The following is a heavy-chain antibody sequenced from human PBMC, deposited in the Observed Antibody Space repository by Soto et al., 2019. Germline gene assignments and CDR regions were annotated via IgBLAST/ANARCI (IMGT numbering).Heavy chain of an antibody. CDR2: TYYRYKWYY. J-gene: IGHJ4*01. V-gene: IGHV6-1*01. D-gene: IGHD1-26*01. Sequence: LSLPCAIPGDSVSSNSAGCSWVRQSPSRGLEWLGRTYYRYKWYYEYAVSVRGRITINPDTSKKQYSLQLNSVTPEDTAVYFCARGEQYSGRIFDXWGQGTLVTISX. CDR1: GDSVSSNSAG. CDR3: ARGEQYSGRIFDX.